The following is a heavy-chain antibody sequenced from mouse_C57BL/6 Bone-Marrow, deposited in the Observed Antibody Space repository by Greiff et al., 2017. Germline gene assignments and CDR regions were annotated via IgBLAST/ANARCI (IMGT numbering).Heavy chain of an antibody. V-gene: IGHV5-4*01. D-gene: IGHD1-1*01. CDR2: ISDGGSYT. Sequence: EVKLVESGGGLVKPGGSLKLSCAASGFTFSSYVMSWVRQTPEKRLEWVATISDGGSYTDYPDNVKGRFTISRDNAKNNLYRQMSHLKSEDTAMYYCAREILRYAMDYWGQGTSVTVSS. J-gene: IGHJ4*01. CDR1: GFTFSSYV. CDR3: AREILRYAMDY.